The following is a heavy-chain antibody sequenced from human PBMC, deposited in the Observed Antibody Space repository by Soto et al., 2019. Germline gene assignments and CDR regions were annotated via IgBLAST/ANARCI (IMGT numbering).Heavy chain of an antibody. D-gene: IGHD6-19*01. CDR2: ITTSGSTI. J-gene: IGHJ4*02. Sequence: QVHLVESGGGLVKPGGSLRLSCAASGFTFSDYYMSWIRQTPGKGLEWISYITTSGSTIYYADSVKGRFTISRDNAKNSLYLQMTSLRAEDTAVYYCARGYSSGYYFDYWGQGTLVTVSS. CDR3: ARGYSSGYYFDY. CDR1: GFTFSDYY. V-gene: IGHV3-11*01.